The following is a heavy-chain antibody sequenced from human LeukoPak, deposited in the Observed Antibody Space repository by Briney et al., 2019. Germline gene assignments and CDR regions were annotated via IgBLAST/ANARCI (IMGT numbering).Heavy chain of an antibody. J-gene: IGHJ4*02. CDR3: ARETYYYDSSGYYYGYYFDY. D-gene: IGHD3-22*01. Sequence: SETLSLTCPVSGGSISSYYWSWIRQPPGKGLEWIGYIYYSGSTNYNPSLKSRVTISVDTSKNQFSLKLSSVTAADTAVYYCARETYYYDSSGYYYGYYFDYWGQGTLVTVSS. CDR1: GGSISSYY. CDR2: IYYSGST. V-gene: IGHV4-59*01.